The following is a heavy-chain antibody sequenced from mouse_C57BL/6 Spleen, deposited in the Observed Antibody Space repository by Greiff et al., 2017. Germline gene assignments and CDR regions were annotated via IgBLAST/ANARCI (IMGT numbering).Heavy chain of an antibody. Sequence: EVNVVESGGGLVKPGGSLKLSCAASGFTFSDYGMHWVRQAPEKGLEWVAYISSGSSTIYYADTVKGRFTISRDNAKNTLFLQMTSLRSEDTAMYYCAKGTVVPFDYWGQGTTLTVSS. J-gene: IGHJ2*01. CDR3: AKGTVVPFDY. CDR2: ISSGSSTI. D-gene: IGHD1-1*01. V-gene: IGHV5-17*01. CDR1: GFTFSDYG.